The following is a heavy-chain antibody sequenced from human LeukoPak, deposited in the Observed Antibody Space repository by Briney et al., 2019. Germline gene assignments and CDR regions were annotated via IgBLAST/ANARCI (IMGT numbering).Heavy chain of an antibody. J-gene: IGHJ6*03. CDR3: ARVLPRIAARPGGYYYYDMDV. CDR2: IYTSGST. Sequence: PSQTLSLTCTVSGGSISSGSYFWRWIRQPAGRGLEWIGRIYTSGSTNYNPSLKSRAPISVATSTNQSPRKLRSVPAADTAVYYCARVLPRIAARPGGYYYYDMDVWGKGTTVTVSS. D-gene: IGHD6-6*01. CDR1: GGSISSGSYF. V-gene: IGHV4-61*02.